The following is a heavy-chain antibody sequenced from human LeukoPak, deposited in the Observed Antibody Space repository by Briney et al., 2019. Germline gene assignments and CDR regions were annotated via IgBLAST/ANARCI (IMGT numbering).Heavy chain of an antibody. V-gene: IGHV3-7*01. Sequence: GGSLRLSCAASGFPFSSYWMSWVRQAPGKGLEWVANIKQDGSDKYYVDSVKGRFTISRDSAKNSLFLQLNSLRADDTAVYYCARLTGTTGFDYWGQGTLVTVSS. J-gene: IGHJ4*02. CDR3: ARLTGTTGFDY. CDR2: IKQDGSDK. D-gene: IGHD1-1*01. CDR1: GFPFSSYW.